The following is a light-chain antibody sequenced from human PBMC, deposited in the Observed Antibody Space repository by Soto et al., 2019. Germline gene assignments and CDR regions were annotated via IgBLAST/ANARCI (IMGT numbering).Light chain of an antibody. V-gene: IGKV3-11*01. J-gene: IGKJ5*01. Sequence: VVLAPSPATLSLSPGERATLSCRASKSVSNYLSWYQQKPGQAPRLLIYGASNMASGVPDRFSGSGSGTDFTLTISRRKPEDFAVYDCQQRSSLPITFAQGTRL. CDR3: QQRSSLPIT. CDR2: GAS. CDR1: KSVSNY.